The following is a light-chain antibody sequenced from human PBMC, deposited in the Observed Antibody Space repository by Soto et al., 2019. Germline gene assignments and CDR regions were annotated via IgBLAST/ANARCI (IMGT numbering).Light chain of an antibody. CDR2: GAS. CDR1: QSVSGSY. J-gene: IGKJ5*01. CDR3: QQYGGSPIT. V-gene: IGKV3-20*01. Sequence: ELVLTQSPVTLSLSPGERATLSCRASQSVSGSYLAWYQQKPGQAPRLLIYGASRRATGIPDRFSGSGSGTDFTLTISRLEPEDFAVYYCQQYGGSPITFGQGTRLAIK.